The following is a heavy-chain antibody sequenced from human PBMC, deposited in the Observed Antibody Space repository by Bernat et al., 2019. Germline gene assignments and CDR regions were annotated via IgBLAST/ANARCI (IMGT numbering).Heavy chain of an antibody. D-gene: IGHD5-24*01. CDR1: GFTFSIFG. Sequence: QVQLVESGGGVVQPGGSLRLSCAASGFTFSIFGMFWVRQTPGKGLEWVAYLRYDGGTQYYADSVKGRFTISRDNSRNTLYLQMNSLRAEDTAVYYCAKKQDVYNFFDSWGQGTLVSVSS. CDR3: AKKQDVYNFFDS. J-gene: IGHJ4*02. V-gene: IGHV3-30*02. CDR2: LRYDGGTQ.